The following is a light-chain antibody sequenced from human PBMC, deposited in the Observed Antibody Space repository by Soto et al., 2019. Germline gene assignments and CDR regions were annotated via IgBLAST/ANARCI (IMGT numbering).Light chain of an antibody. CDR3: QQYGSSPKT. CDR2: GAS. V-gene: IGKV3-20*01. J-gene: IGKJ1*01. Sequence: EIVLTHSPGTLSLSPCERATLSFSASQSVSSSYLAWYQQKPGRAPRLLIYGASSRATGIPDRFSGSGSGTDFTLTISRLEPEDFAVYYCQQYGSSPKTFGQGTKVDIK. CDR1: QSVSSSY.